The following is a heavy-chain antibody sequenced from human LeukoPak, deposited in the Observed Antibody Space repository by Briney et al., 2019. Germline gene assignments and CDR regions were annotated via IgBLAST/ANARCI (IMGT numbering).Heavy chain of an antibody. V-gene: IGHV3-48*03. D-gene: IGHD5-24*01. CDR3: ARGDGYNFLDY. Sequence: GGSLRLSCAASGFTFSSYEMNWVRQAPGKGLEWVAAIRESGASTYYADSLKGRFTISRDNAKNSLFLQMNSLRGEDTAVYYCARGDGYNFLDYWGQGTLVTVSS. J-gene: IGHJ4*02. CDR2: IRESGAST. CDR1: GFTFSSYE.